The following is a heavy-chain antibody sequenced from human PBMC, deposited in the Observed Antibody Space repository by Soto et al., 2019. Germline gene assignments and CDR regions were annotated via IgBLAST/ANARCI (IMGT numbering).Heavy chain of an antibody. V-gene: IGHV3-30-3*01. CDR2: ISYDGSNK. J-gene: IGHJ4*02. Sequence: LRLSCAASGFTFSSYAMHWVRQAPGKGLEWVAVISYDGSNKYYADSVKGRFTISRDNSKNTLYLQMNSLRAEDTAVYYCARAWELLPDYWGQGTLVTVSS. D-gene: IGHD1-26*01. CDR3: ARAWELLPDY. CDR1: GFTFSSYA.